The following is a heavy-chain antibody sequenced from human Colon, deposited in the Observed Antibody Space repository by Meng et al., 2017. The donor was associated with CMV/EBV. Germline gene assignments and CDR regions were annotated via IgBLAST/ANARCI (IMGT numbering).Heavy chain of an antibody. V-gene: IGHV3-21*01. CDR2: ISSSRINI. Sequence: GESLKISCVVSGFTFSNYEMIWVRQAPGRGLEWVASISSSRINIFYADSVKGRFTISRDNANNSLYLQMTSLRTDDTAVYYCARLRGLASYGSDWGYWGQGTLVTVSS. CDR1: GFTFSNYE. J-gene: IGHJ4*02. CDR3: ARLRGLASYGSDWGY. D-gene: IGHD6-19*01.